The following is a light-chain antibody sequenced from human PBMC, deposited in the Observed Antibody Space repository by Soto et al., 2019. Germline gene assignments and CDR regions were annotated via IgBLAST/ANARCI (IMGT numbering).Light chain of an antibody. CDR1: QSVRSH. CDR3: QQYNNWPLT. J-gene: IGKJ4*01. CDR2: GES. V-gene: IGKV3-15*01. Sequence: EIVMTQSPATLSLSPWDRATLSCRASQSVRSHLAWFQQKPGQPPRLLMFGESTRATGVPARFSGSGSGTEFTLIISSLQSEDFAVYFCQQYNNWPLTFGGGTKVDIK.